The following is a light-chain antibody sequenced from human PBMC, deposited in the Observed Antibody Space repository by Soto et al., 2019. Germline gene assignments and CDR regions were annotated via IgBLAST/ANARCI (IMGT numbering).Light chain of an antibody. Sequence: EVVLTQSPATLSLSPGERATLSCRASENVRTFVDWYQQKPGQAPRLLIYGASNRATGIPARFSGSGSGTDFTLTISNLEPEDFAVYYCQQRVNWPSGFFTFGPGTKVEI. CDR1: ENVRTF. V-gene: IGKV3-11*01. CDR3: QQRVNWPSGFFT. J-gene: IGKJ3*01. CDR2: GAS.